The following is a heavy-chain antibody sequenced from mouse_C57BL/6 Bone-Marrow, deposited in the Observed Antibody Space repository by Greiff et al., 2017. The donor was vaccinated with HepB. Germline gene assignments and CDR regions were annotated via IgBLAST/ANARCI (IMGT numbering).Heavy chain of an antibody. CDR3: AIPITAVVATSYWYFDV. V-gene: IGHV1-74*01. J-gene: IGHJ1*03. CDR2: IHPSDSDT. D-gene: IGHD1-1*01. CDR1: GYTFTSYW. Sequence: QVQLQQPGAELVKPGASVKVSCKASGYTFTSYWMHWVKQRPGQGLEWIGRIHPSDSDTNYNQKFKGKATLTVDKSSSTAYMQLSSLTSEDLAVYYCAIPITAVVATSYWYFDVWGTGTTVTVSS.